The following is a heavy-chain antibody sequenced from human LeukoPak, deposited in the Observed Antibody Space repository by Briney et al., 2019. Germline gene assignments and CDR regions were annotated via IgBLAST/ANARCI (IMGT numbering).Heavy chain of an antibody. Sequence: PGGSLRLSCAASGFTFSSYWMNWVRQAPGKGLEWVANMNHDGSEKYYIDSVKGRFTISRDNAKNSLYLQMNSLRAEDTAVYYCARDPSLLEWSYDAFDIWGQGTMVTVSS. J-gene: IGHJ3*02. CDR1: GFTFSSYW. V-gene: IGHV3-7*01. CDR3: ARDPSLLEWSYDAFDI. CDR2: MNHDGSEK. D-gene: IGHD3-3*01.